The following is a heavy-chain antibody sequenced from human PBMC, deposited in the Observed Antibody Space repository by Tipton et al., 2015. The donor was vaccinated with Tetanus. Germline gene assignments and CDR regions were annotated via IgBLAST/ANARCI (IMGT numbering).Heavy chain of an antibody. Sequence: LSLTCAVSGGSISSGGFYWTWIRQHPGKGLEWVSGISWNSGTIGYADSVEGRFTMSRDNRKNSLYLQMNSVRPEDTAFYYCARDMFRQWGSWFFGLWGRGTLVTVSS. CDR1: GGSISSGGFY. V-gene: IGHV3-9*01. CDR2: ISWNSGTI. D-gene: IGHD6-19*01. J-gene: IGHJ2*01. CDR3: ARDMFRQWGSWFFGL.